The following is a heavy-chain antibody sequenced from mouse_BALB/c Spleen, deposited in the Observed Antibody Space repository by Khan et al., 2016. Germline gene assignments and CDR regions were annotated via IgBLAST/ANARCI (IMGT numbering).Heavy chain of an antibody. J-gene: IGHJ1*01. Sequence: MQLKESGPGLVKPWQTLYLSCYATGYSITSCYWNWIRKFPGNNLEYMGYISYSGSTYYNPYLNSSISITHDTSNNQYYRQLNSVTTDYTATYYCAYGSSYWYFDVWGAGTTVTVSS. V-gene: IGHV3-8*02. CDR1: GYSITSCY. CDR3: AYGSSYWYFDV. D-gene: IGHD1-1*01. CDR2: ISYSGST.